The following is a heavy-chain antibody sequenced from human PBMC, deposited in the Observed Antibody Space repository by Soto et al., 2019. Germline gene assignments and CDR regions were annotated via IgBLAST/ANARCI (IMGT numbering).Heavy chain of an antibody. CDR2: ISYDGSNK. CDR3: AREHWRVGYSYGYSDYFDY. J-gene: IGHJ4*02. Sequence: GGSLRPSCAASGFTFSSYAMHWVRQAPGKGLEWVAVISYDGSNKYYADSVKGRFTISRDNSKNTLYLQMNSLRAEDTAVYCCAREHWRVGYSYGYSDYFDYWGQGTLVTVSS. V-gene: IGHV3-30-3*01. D-gene: IGHD5-18*01. CDR1: GFTFSSYA.